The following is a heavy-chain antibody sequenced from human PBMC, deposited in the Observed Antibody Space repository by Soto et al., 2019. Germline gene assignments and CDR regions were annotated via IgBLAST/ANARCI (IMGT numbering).Heavy chain of an antibody. CDR3: AKGYCSSSCCPLGRKNWFDP. D-gene: IGHD2-15*01. V-gene: IGHV3-23*01. CDR2: ISDGGDYT. Sequence: EVQLLESGGGLVQPGGSLRLSCAASGFTFTTFAMHWVRQAPGKGLEWVSAISDGGDYTYYVDSVKGRFTISRDNSKNTLHLQMNRLRADDTAVYFCAKGYCSSSCCPLGRKNWFDPWGQGTLVTVSP. CDR1: GFTFTTFA. J-gene: IGHJ5*02.